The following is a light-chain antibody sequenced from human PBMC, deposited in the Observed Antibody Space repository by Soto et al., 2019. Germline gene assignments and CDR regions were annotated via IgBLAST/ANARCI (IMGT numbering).Light chain of an antibody. J-gene: IGLJ3*02. CDR2: DVT. Sequence: QSVLAQPASVSGSPEQSITISCTGSSSDIGRYNHVSWYQQKPAKAPKFLIYDVTDRPAGVSNRFSGSKSGNTAFLTISGLQPEDKADYYCSSYTSDNTLVFGGGTKLTVL. CDR3: SSYTSDNTLV. V-gene: IGLV2-14*01. CDR1: SSDIGRYNH.